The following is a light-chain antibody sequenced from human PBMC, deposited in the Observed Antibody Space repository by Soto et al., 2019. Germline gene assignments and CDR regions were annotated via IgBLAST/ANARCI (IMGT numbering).Light chain of an antibody. CDR1: QSVSSSY. CDR3: QQYGSSSWT. Sequence: EVVLTQSPATLSLSPGQRATLSCRASQSVSSSYLAWYQQRPGQAPRLLIYGASIRATGIPDRFSGSGSGTDFTLTISRLEPEDFAVYYCQQYGSSSWTFGQGTKVDIK. J-gene: IGKJ1*01. V-gene: IGKV3-20*01. CDR2: GAS.